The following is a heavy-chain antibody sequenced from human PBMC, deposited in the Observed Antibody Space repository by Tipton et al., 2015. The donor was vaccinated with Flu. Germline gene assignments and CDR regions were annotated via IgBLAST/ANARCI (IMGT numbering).Heavy chain of an antibody. CDR1: GYTFSHYY. D-gene: IGHD3-10*01. CDR2: INPNSGGT. J-gene: IGHJ3*02. Sequence: QLVQSGAEVKTPGASVKVSCKASGYTFSHYYLHWVRQAPGQGLEWMGWINPNSGGTSYAQKFQGRVTLTRDMSINTVDMELRGVRFDDTAVYYCARCEGNDDAFDIRGQGTMVTVSS. V-gene: IGHV1-2*02. CDR3: ARCEGNDDAFDI.